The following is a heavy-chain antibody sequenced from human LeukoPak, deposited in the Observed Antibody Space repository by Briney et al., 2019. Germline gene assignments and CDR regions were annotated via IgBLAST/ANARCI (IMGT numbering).Heavy chain of an antibody. D-gene: IGHD6-25*01. J-gene: IGHJ5*02. Sequence: SETLSLTCTVSGGSISSYYWSWIRQPPGKGLEWIGYIYYSGSTNYNPSLKSRVTISVDTSKNQFSLKLSSVTAADTAVYYCARARGYPGKVDPWGQGTLVTVSS. V-gene: IGHV4-59*01. CDR2: IYYSGST. CDR3: ARARGYPGKVDP. CDR1: GGSISSYY.